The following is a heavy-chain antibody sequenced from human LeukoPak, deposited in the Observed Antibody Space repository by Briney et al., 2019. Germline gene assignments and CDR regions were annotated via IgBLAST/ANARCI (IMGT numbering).Heavy chain of an antibody. Sequence: ASVKVSCKVSGYTLTELSMHWVRQAPGKGLEWMGGFDPEDGETIYAQKFQGRVTMTEDTSTDTAYMELSSLRSEDTAVYYCATDRGSGSYLSFDYWGQGTLVTVSS. CDR3: ATDRGSGSYLSFDY. V-gene: IGHV1-24*01. CDR1: GYTLTELS. J-gene: IGHJ4*02. D-gene: IGHD1-26*01. CDR2: FDPEDGET.